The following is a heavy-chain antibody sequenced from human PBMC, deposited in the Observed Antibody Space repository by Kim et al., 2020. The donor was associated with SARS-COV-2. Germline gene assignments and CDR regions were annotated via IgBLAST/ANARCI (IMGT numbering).Heavy chain of an antibody. CDR3: TTVRVVIATDAFDI. D-gene: IGHD2-21*01. CDR2: IKSKTDGGTT. CDR1: GFTFSNAW. J-gene: IGHJ3*02. Sequence: GGSLRLSCAASGFTFSNAWMSWVRQAPWKGLEWVGRIKSKTDGGTTDYAAPVKGRFTISRDDSKNTLYLQMNSLKTEDTAVYYCTTVRVVIATDAFDIWGQGTMVTVSS. V-gene: IGHV3-15*01.